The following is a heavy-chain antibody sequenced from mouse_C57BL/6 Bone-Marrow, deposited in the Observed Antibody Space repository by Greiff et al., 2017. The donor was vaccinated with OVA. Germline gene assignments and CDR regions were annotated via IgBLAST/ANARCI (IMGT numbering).Heavy chain of an antibody. V-gene: IGHV1-81*01. CDR1: GYTFTSYG. CDR3: ARGGFITTVVATDWYFDV. D-gene: IGHD1-1*01. J-gene: IGHJ1*03. CDR2: IYPRSGNT. Sequence: QVQLQQSGAELARPGASVKLSCKASGYTFTSYGISWVKQRTGQGLEWIGEIYPRSGNTYYNEKFKGKATLTADKSSSTAYMELRSLTSEDSAVYFCARGGFITTVVATDWYFDVWGTGTTVTVSS.